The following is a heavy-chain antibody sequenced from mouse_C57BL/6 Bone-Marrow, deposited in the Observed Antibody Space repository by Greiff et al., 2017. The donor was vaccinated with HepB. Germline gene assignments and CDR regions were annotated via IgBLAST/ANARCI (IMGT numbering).Heavy chain of an antibody. CDR3: TGGGYDEFAY. Sequence: EVQLQESGGGLVQPGGSMKLSCVASGFTFSNYWMNWVRQSPEKGLEWVAQIRLKSDNYATHYAESVKGRFTISRDDSKSSVYLQMNNLRAEDTGIYYCTGGGYDEFAYWGQGTLVTVSA. J-gene: IGHJ3*01. CDR2: IRLKSDNYAT. D-gene: IGHD2-2*01. CDR1: GFTFSNYW. V-gene: IGHV6-3*01.